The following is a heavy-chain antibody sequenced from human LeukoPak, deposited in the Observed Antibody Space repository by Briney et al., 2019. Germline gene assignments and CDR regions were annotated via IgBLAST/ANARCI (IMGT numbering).Heavy chain of an antibody. CDR3: AKVWHGYCSSSSCSCFDY. CDR2: LSVTGGST. J-gene: IGHJ4*02. CDR1: GFTFSNYA. D-gene: IGHD2-2*01. Sequence: GGSLRLSCATSGFTFSNYAMSWVRQAPGRGLEWVSALSVTGGSTYYADSVKDRFGISRDISTNTLYLQMNSLTAEDTAVYFCAKVWHGYCSSSSCSCFDYWGQGTLVTVSS. V-gene: IGHV3-23*01.